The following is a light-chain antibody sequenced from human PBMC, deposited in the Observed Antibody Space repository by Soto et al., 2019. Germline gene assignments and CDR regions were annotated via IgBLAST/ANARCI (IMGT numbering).Light chain of an antibody. J-gene: IGKJ3*01. CDR2: GGS. CDR1: QSVSSSD. CDR3: QYYGNSPFT. Sequence: EIVLTQSPGTLSLSPGERATLSCRASQSVSSSDLAWYQQKPDQAPRLLVYGGSSRAIGIPDRFRGSGSGTAFTLPISRLEPEDFAVYYCQYYGNSPFTFGPGTKVDIK. V-gene: IGKV3-20*01.